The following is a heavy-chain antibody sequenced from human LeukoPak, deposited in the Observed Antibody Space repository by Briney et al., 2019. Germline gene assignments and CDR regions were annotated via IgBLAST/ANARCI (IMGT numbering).Heavy chain of an antibody. CDR2: ISNSGSTI. D-gene: IGHD2-15*01. Sequence: GGSLRLSCAASGFTFSSYEMHWVRQAPGEGLEWVSYISNSGSTIYYADSVKGRFTISRDNAKNSLYLQMNSLRAEDTAVYYCARDSGGSSPFDYWGQGTLVTVSS. CDR3: ARDSGGSSPFDY. CDR1: GFTFSSYE. V-gene: IGHV3-48*03. J-gene: IGHJ4*02.